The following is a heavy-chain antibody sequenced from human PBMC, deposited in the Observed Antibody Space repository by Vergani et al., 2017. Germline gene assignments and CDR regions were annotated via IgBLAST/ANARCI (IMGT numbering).Heavy chain of an antibody. D-gene: IGHD6-19*01. J-gene: IGHJ3*02. CDR2: IYYSGST. V-gene: IGHV4-59*01. Sequence: QVQLQESGPGLVKPSETLSLTCTVSGGSISSYYWSWFRQPPGKGLEWIGYIYYSGSTNYNPTLKSRVTISVDTSKNQFSLKLSSVSAADTAVYYCARARGVVAVDAFDIWGQGTMVTVSS. CDR1: GGSISSYY. CDR3: ARARGVVAVDAFDI.